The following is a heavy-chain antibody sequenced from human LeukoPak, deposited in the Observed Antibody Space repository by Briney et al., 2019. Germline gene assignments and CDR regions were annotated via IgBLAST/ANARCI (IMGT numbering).Heavy chain of an antibody. D-gene: IGHD5-24*01. CDR1: GFTFSDYY. CDR3: ARDSSRDGYNFPPGY. CDR2: ISSSGSTI. Sequence: PGGSLRLSCAASGFTFSDYYMSRIRQAPGKGLERVSYISSSGSTIYYADSVKGRFTISRDNAKNSLYLQMNSLRAEDTAVYYCARDSSRDGYNFPPGYWGQGTLVTVSS. J-gene: IGHJ4*02. V-gene: IGHV3-11*01.